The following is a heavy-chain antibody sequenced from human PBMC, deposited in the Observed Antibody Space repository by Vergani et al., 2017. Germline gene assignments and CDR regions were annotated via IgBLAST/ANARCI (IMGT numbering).Heavy chain of an antibody. CDR3: AREYSSTSGRAFDF. J-gene: IGHJ3*01. Sequence: QLVESGGGWVQPGGSLRRSCVISGFDFSPYIMNWVRQAPGKGLGWVSFVSTGTKSQSYAESVKGRFTISRDSAKKSLYLQMDSLRAEDTAVYYCAREYSSTSGRAFDFWGQGTKVTVSS. D-gene: IGHD2-2*01. V-gene: IGHV3-48*01. CDR2: VSTGTKSQ. CDR1: GFDFSPYI.